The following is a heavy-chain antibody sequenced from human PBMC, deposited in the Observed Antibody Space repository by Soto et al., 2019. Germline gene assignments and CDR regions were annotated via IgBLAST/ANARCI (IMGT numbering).Heavy chain of an antibody. Sequence: SETLSLTCTVSGGSISTYFWSWIRQPPGKGLEWIGNIYYSGTTDYNPSLKSRVTLSVDTSKNQFSLKLSSVTAADTAVYYCARVYRTCSGGSCYSGGWFDPWGQGTLVTVSS. J-gene: IGHJ5*02. CDR3: ARVYRTCSGGSCYSGGWFDP. CDR1: GGSISTYF. D-gene: IGHD2-15*01. V-gene: IGHV4-59*08. CDR2: IYYSGTT.